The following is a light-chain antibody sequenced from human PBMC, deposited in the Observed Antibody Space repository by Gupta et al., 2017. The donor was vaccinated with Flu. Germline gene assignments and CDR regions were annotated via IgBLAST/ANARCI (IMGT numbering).Light chain of an antibody. CDR2: KAS. Sequence: DIQMTQSPSTLSASVGDRVTITCRASQSISSWLAWYQQKPGKAPKLVIYKASSLESGVPSRFSGSGSGTEFTLTISSLQPDDFATYYCQQFKSYPLTFGGGTKVEIK. J-gene: IGKJ4*01. CDR3: QQFKSYPLT. CDR1: QSISSW. V-gene: IGKV1-5*03.